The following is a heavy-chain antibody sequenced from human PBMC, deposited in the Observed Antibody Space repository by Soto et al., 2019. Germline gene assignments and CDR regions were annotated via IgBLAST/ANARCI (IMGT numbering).Heavy chain of an antibody. CDR3: AWRV. J-gene: IGHJ4*02. Sequence: WGPLRHSCAASAFTFVDYYMSWIRQAPGKGLEWLSYITSDSTYKNYADSVKGRFTIFRDNSKNSVSLQMNSLRVEDTAVYYCAWRVWGQGTLVTSPQ. CDR1: AFTFVDYY. CDR2: ITSDSTYK. V-gene: IGHV3-11*03.